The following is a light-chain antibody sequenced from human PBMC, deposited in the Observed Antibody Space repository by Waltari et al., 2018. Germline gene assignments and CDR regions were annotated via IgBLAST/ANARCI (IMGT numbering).Light chain of an antibody. J-gene: IGKJ5*01. CDR3: QQYNNWPPIT. CDR2: DAS. Sequence: EVVMTQSPATLSVSPGERAILSCRASQAIGTNLAWYQHKPGQGPRLLIHDASTRATGLPARFSGSGSGTEFTLTISAMQSEDFAVYYCQQYNNWPPITFGQGTRLDIK. V-gene: IGKV3-15*01. CDR1: QAIGTN.